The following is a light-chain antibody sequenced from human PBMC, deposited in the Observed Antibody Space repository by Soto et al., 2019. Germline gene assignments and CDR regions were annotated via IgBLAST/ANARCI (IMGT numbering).Light chain of an antibody. Sequence: EIVLTQSPATLSLSPGERATLSCRARQSVSSYLAWYQQKPGQAPRLLIYDASNRATGIPARFSGSGSGTDFTLTISSLEPEDFAVYYCQQRSNWPATFGQGTKLDIK. J-gene: IGKJ2*01. CDR2: DAS. V-gene: IGKV3-11*01. CDR3: QQRSNWPAT. CDR1: QSVSSY.